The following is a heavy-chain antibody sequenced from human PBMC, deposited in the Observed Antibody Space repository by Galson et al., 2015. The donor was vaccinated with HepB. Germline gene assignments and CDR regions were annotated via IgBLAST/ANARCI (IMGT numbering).Heavy chain of an antibody. CDR3: AHKRFFDSSGNDAFDI. J-gene: IGHJ3*02. CDR2: IYWDDDK. Sequence: PALVKPTQTLTLTCTFSGFSLSTSGVSVGWIRQPPGRALEWLALIYWDDDKRYSPSLRSRLTITKDTSKNQVVLTMTNMDPVDTATYYCAHKRFFDSSGNDAFDIWGQGTMVTVSS. V-gene: IGHV2-5*02. D-gene: IGHD3-22*01. CDR1: GFSLSTSGVS.